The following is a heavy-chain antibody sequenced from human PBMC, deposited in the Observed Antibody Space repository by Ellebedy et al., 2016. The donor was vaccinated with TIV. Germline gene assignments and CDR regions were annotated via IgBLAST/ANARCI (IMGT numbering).Heavy chain of an antibody. J-gene: IGHJ6*02. CDR3: AKDRYSGFDYQWNYYFGMDV. D-gene: IGHD5-12*01. V-gene: IGHV3-21*01. CDR1: GFTFSSYS. CDR2: ITTGSYE. Sequence: PGGSLRLSCAASGFTFSSYSMNWVRQAPGKGLEWVSSITTGSYEYYADSVEGRFTISRDNAKNSLYLQMNSLRAEDTAVYFCAKDRYSGFDYQWNYYFGMDVWGQGTTVTVSS.